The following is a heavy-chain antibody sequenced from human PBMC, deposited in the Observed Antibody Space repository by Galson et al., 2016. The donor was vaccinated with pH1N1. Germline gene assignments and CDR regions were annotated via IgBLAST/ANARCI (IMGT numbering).Heavy chain of an antibody. CDR1: GVVFSDLF. CDR2: ISASGSYT. D-gene: IGHD6-25*01. Sequence: SLRLSCAASGVVFSDLFMAWIRQTPGQGLEYLSYISASGSYTNYAYSVKGRFTISRDNAKNSLYLEINNLRAEDTAVYFCAGTERRYHLDYWGQGALVTVSS. CDR3: AGTERRYHLDY. V-gene: IGHV3-11*06. J-gene: IGHJ4*02.